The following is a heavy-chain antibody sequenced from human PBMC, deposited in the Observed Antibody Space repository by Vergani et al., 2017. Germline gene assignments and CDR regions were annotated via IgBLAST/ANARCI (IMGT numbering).Heavy chain of an antibody. V-gene: IGHV3-11*05. CDR1: GFTFSDYY. J-gene: IGHJ4*02. CDR3: AKKLYGDYLSY. CDR2: ISSSSSYT. Sequence: QVQLVESGGGLVKPGGSLRLSCAASGFTFSDYYMSWIRQAPGKGLEWVSYISSSSSYTNYADSVKGRFTISRDNSKNTLYLQMNSLRAEDTAVYYCAKKLYGDYLSYWGQGTLVTVSS. D-gene: IGHD4-17*01.